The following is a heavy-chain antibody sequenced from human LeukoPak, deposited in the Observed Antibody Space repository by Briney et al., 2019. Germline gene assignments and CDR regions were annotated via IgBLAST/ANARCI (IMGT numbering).Heavy chain of an antibody. V-gene: IGHV4-61*02. J-gene: IGHJ4*02. Sequence: LSETLSLTCTVSGGSISSGSYYWSWIRQPAGKGLEWIGRIYTSGSTNYNPSLKSRVTISVDTSKNQFSLKLSSVTAADTAVYYCARTLYYDFWSLDYWGQGTLVTVSS. D-gene: IGHD3-3*01. CDR1: GGSISSGSYY. CDR2: IYTSGST. CDR3: ARTLYYDFWSLDY.